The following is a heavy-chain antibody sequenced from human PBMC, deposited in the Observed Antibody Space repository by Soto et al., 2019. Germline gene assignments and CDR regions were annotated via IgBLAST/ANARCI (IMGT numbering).Heavy chain of an antibody. CDR1: GGTISSYY. J-gene: IGHJ5*02. CDR2: IYYTGST. CDR3: AHHSGPGEDWFDP. V-gene: IGHV4-59*01. Sequence: SETLSLTCTVSGGTISSYYWSWLRQPPGKGLEWIGYIYYTGSTNYNPSLKSRVTITKDTSKNQVVLTMTNMDPVDTATYYCAHHSGPGEDWFDPWGQGTLVTVSS. D-gene: IGHD5-12*01.